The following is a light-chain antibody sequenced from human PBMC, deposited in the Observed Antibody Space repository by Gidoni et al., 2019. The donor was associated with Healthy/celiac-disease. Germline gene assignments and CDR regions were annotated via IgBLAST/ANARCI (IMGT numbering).Light chain of an antibody. CDR2: SNN. CDR3: AAWDDSLNGLV. V-gene: IGLV1-44*01. CDR1: SSNIGSNT. J-gene: IGLJ3*02. Sequence: QSVLTQPPSASGTPGQRVTISCSGSSSNIGSNTVNWYQQLPGTAPKLLISSNNQRPPGVPDRFSGSKSGTSASLAISGLQSEDEADYYCAAWDDSLNGLVFGGGTKLTVL.